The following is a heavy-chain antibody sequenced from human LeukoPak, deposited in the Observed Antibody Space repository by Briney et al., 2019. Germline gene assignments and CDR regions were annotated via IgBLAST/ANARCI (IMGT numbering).Heavy chain of an antibody. D-gene: IGHD2-15*01. CDR1: GGTFSSYA. V-gene: IGHV1-69*13. CDR3: ARDRFYCSGGSCYSEYFDY. J-gene: IGHJ4*02. Sequence: GASVKVSCKASGGTFSSYAISWVRQAPGQGLEWMRGTIPIFGTANYAQKFQGRVTITADESTSTAYMELSSLRSEDTAVYYCARDRFYCSGGSCYSEYFDYWGQGTLVTVSS. CDR2: TIPIFGTA.